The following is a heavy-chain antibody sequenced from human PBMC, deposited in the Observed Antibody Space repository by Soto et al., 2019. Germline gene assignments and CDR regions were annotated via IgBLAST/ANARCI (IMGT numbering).Heavy chain of an antibody. CDR3: EHRIRTARAYYFAY. CDR2: IYWDDDK. CDR1: GFSLSASGVG. J-gene: IGHJ4*02. D-gene: IGHD1-1*01. Sequence: SGPTLVNPTQTLTLTCTFSGFSLSASGVGVGWVRQPPGKALEWLALIYWDDDKRYSPSLKSRLTITKDTSKNQVVLTMTNMDPADTAEYFGEHRIRTARAYYFAYWGQGPRATVT. V-gene: IGHV2-5*02.